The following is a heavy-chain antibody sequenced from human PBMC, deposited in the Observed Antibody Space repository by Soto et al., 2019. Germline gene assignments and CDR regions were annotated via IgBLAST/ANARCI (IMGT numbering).Heavy chain of an antibody. V-gene: IGHV4-59*01. D-gene: IGHD2-2*01. CDR3: ARYCSSTSCYLKSFDY. J-gene: IGHJ4*02. Sequence: SETLSLTCTVSGGSISSYYWSWIRHPPGKGLEWIGYIYYSGSTNYNPSLKSRVTISVDTSKNQFSLKLSSVTAADTAVYYCARYCSSTSCYLKSFDYWGQGTLVTVS. CDR2: IYYSGST. CDR1: GGSISSYY.